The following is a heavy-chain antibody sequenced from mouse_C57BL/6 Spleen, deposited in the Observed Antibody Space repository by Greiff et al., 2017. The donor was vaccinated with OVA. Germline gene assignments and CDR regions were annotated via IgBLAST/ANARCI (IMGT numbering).Heavy chain of an antibody. V-gene: IGHV2-9*01. CDR2: IWGGGSS. CDR1: GFSLTSYG. CDR3: AKHEGSTWFAY. Sequence: VQLQESGPGLVAPSQSLSLTCTVSGFSLTSYGVDWVRQPPGQGLEWLGVIWGGGSSNYNSDLMSRLSISKDNSTSQVFLKRNSLQADDTAMYDCAKHEGSTWFAYWGQGTLVTVSA. J-gene: IGHJ3*01. D-gene: IGHD1-1*01.